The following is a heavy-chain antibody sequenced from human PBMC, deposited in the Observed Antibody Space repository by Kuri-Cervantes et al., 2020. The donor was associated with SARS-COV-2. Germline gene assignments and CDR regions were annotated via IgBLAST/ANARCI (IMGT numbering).Heavy chain of an antibody. CDR3: ARGPPDLGEEWFDP. D-gene: IGHD3-10*01. CDR1: GFTFDDYA. Sequence: GSLRLSCAASGFTFDDYAMHWIRQPAGKGLEWIGRIYTSGSTNYNPSLKSRVTISVDTSKNQFSLKLSSVTAADTAVYYCARGPPDLGEEWFDPWGQGTLVTVSS. V-gene: IGHV4-4*07. CDR2: IYTSGST. J-gene: IGHJ5*02.